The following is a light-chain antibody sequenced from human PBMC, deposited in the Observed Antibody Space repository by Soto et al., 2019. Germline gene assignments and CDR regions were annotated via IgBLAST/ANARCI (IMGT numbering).Light chain of an antibody. Sequence: QSALTQPASVSGSPGQSITISCTGTNSDIGGYNYVSWYQHHPSKAPKLMIYDVSNRPSGVSNRFSGSKSGNTASLTLSGLQTEDEADYYCSSYTSTSTPWVFGGGTKLTVL. J-gene: IGLJ3*02. CDR3: SSYTSTSTPWV. CDR1: NSDIGGYNY. CDR2: DVS. V-gene: IGLV2-14*03.